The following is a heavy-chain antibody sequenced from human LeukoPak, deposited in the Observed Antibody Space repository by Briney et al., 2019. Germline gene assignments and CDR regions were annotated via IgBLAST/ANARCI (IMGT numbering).Heavy chain of an antibody. Sequence: MGIIYPGDSDTRYSPSFQGQVTISADKSISTAYLQWSSLKASDTAMYYCARRDSSGYSYYWGQGTLVTVSS. D-gene: IGHD3-22*01. V-gene: IGHV5-51*01. CDR2: IYPGDSDT. CDR3: ARRDSSGYSYY. J-gene: IGHJ4*02.